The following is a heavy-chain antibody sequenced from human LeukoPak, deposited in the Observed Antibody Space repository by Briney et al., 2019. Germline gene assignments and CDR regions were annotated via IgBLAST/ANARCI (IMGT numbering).Heavy chain of an antibody. CDR1: GDTFSSYG. J-gene: IGHJ6*03. V-gene: IGHV1-2*02. CDR3: ARELGYPSYYMDV. Sequence: GSSVKVSCKASGDTFSSYGISWVRQAPGQGLEWMGWINPNSGGTNYAQKFQDRVTMTRDTSISTAYMELSRLRSDDTAVYYCARELGYPSYYMDVWGKGTTVTVSS. CDR2: INPNSGGT. D-gene: IGHD2-15*01.